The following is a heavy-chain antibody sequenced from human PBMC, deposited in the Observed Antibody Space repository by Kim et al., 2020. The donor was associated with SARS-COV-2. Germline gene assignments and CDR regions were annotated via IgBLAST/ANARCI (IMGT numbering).Heavy chain of an antibody. CDR2: ISSSSGYI. CDR1: GFTFSSYS. D-gene: IGHD1-1*01. Sequence: GGSLRLSCAASGFTFSSYSMNWVRQAPGKGLEWVSSISSSSGYIYYADSVKGRFTISRDNAKNSLYLQMNSLRAEDTAVYYCASYITAGTIWGQGTMVTVSS. V-gene: IGHV3-21*01. J-gene: IGHJ3*02. CDR3: ASYITAGTI.